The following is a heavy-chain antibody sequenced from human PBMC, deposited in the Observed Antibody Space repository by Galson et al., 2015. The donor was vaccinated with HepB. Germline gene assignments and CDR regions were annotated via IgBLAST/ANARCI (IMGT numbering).Heavy chain of an antibody. J-gene: IGHJ3*02. Sequence: SLRLSCAASGFTFSSYAMSWVRQAPGKGLEWVSAISGSGGSTYYADSVKGRFTISRDNSKTTVYLQVSSQRAEDTAVYFCAREFHTSGYAGTFDICGQGTMVTVSS. CDR3: AREFHTSGYAGTFDI. D-gene: IGHD3-22*01. V-gene: IGHV3-23*01. CDR1: GFTFSSYA. CDR2: ISGSGGST.